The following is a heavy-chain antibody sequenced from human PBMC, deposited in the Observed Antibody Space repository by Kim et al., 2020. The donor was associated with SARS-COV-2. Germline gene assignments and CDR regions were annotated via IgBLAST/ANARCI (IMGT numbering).Heavy chain of an antibody. Sequence: TTYNAEPVEGRFTNSRHNAKNTQYLQMDSLRAEDTDVYYCARDSPYYGMDVWGQGTTVTVSS. V-gene: IGHV3-53*04. CDR3: ARDSPYYGMDV. CDR2: TT. J-gene: IGHJ6*02.